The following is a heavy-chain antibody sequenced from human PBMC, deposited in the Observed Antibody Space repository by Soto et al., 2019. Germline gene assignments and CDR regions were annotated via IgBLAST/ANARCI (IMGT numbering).Heavy chain of an antibody. D-gene: IGHD4-17*01. Sequence: EVQLVQSGGGLVKPGGSLRLSCAASGFTFSSYSMNWVRQAPGKGLEWVSSISSSSSYIYYADSVKGRFTISRDNAKNSLYLQMNSLRAEETAVYYCARSGSTVTSDVDYWGQGTLVSVSS. CDR2: ISSSSSYI. CDR1: GFTFSSYS. CDR3: ARSGSTVTSDVDY. J-gene: IGHJ4*02. V-gene: IGHV3-21*01.